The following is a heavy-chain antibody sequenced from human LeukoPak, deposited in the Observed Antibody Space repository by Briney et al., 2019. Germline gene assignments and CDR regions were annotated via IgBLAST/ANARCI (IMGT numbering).Heavy chain of an antibody. CDR3: ARHGSITMVRGRLRYYYMDV. CDR1: GFTVSSNY. CDR2: IYSGGST. J-gene: IGHJ6*03. D-gene: IGHD3-10*01. Sequence: GGSLRLSCAASGFTVSSNYMSWVRQAPGKGLEWVSVIYSGGSTFYADSVKGRFTISRDISKNTLYLQMNSLRAEDTAVYYCARHGSITMVRGRLRYYYMDVWGKGTTVTISS. V-gene: IGHV3-53*01.